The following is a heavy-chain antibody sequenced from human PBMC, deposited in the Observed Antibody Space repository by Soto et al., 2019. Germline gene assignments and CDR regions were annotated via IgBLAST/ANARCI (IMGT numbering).Heavy chain of an antibody. CDR2: VYYRGAA. V-gene: IGHV4-59*01. CDR3: ARDHGSYTNT. J-gene: IGHJ1*01. Sequence: QVQLQESGPGLVKPSETLSLTCNVSGGAITSDFWSWIRQPPGKGLEWIGYVYYRGAADYNPSLKPRVTISIATSKTQFSLRLASATAADTGVYYCARDHGSYTNTWGQGILVTVSS. D-gene: IGHD3-16*02. CDR1: GGAITSDF.